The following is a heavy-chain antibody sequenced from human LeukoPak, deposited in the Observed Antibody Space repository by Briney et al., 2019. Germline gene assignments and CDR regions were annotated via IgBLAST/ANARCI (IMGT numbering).Heavy chain of an antibody. V-gene: IGHV3-30-3*01. J-gene: IGHJ4*02. Sequence: GGSLRLSCAASGFTFSSYAMHWVRQAPGKGLEWVAVISYDGSNKYYADSVKGRFTISRDNSKNTLYLQMNSLRAEDTAVYYCARGIDGYNPAYFDYWGQGTQVTVSS. D-gene: IGHD5-24*01. CDR2: ISYDGSNK. CDR1: GFTFSSYA. CDR3: ARGIDGYNPAYFDY.